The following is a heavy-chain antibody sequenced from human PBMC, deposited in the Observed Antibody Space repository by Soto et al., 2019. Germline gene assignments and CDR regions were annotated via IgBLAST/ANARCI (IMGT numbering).Heavy chain of an antibody. CDR1: GFTVSSNY. J-gene: IGHJ5*02. CDR3: ARAIAAPPRWLDP. D-gene: IGHD6-13*01. V-gene: IGHV3-53*02. Sequence: EVQLVETGGGLIQPGGSLRLSCAASGFTVSSNYMSWVRQAPGKGLEWVSVIYSGGSTYYADSVKGRFTISRDNSKNTLYLQMNSLRAEDTAVYYCARAIAAPPRWLDPWGQGTLVTVSS. CDR2: IYSGGST.